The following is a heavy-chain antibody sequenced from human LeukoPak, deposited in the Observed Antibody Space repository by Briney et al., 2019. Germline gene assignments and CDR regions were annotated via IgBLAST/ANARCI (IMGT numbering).Heavy chain of an antibody. CDR1: GYTFTSYA. D-gene: IGHD2-21*02. V-gene: IGHV1-2*02. CDR3: ARDNREVRGGDCFDV. Sequence: GASVKVSCKASGYTFTSYAMNWVRQAPGQGLEWMGWINPNSGVTNYAQKFQGRVTMTRDTSITTAYMELSRLRSDDTAVYYCARDNREVRGGDCFDVWGKGTTVTVSS. CDR2: INPNSGVT. J-gene: IGHJ6*04.